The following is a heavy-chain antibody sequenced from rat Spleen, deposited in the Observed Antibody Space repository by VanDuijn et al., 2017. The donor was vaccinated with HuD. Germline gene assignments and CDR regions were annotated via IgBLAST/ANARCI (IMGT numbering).Heavy chain of an antibody. V-gene: IGHV2-32*01. Sequence: QVQLKESGPGLVKPSETLSLTCTVSGFSLASSHVSWVRQPPGKGLEWMGVMWEDGNTVYNSALKSRLSISRDTSKNQLFLKINSLQTDDTAMYYCARSELGGGVMDAWGQGASVTVSS. CDR1: GFSLASSH. CDR3: ARSELGGGVMDA. CDR2: MWEDGNT. J-gene: IGHJ4*01. D-gene: IGHD5-1*01.